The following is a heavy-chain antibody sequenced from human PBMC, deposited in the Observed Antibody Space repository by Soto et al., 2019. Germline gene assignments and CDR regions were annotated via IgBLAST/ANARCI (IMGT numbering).Heavy chain of an antibody. CDR1: GFTFSNYA. CDR3: AKDRGSDCSGGSCYGAFDI. CDR2: ISGGGGTT. D-gene: IGHD2-15*01. Sequence: GSLRLSCAGSGFTFSNYAMSWVRQAPGKGLEWVSGISGGGGTTYYADSVKGRLTISRDNSKNTLYLQMNSLRAEDTAVYYCAKDRGSDCSGGSCYGAFDIWGQGTMVTVSS. V-gene: IGHV3-23*01. J-gene: IGHJ3*02.